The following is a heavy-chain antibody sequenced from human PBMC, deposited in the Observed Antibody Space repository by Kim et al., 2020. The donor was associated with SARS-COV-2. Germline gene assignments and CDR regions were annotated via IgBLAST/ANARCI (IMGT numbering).Heavy chain of an antibody. J-gene: IGHJ6*02. D-gene: IGHD3-16*01. CDR1: KFIVSKNY. CDR3: GRGLMGLDV. Sequence: GGSLRLSCAASKFIVSKNYMTWVRQAPGKGLECVAVIYSDGSTSYADSVKGRFTISRHNSKNTLYLQMNSRVTEDTAVYYCGRGLMGLDVWGQGTTVTVSS. CDR2: IYSDGST. V-gene: IGHV3-53*04.